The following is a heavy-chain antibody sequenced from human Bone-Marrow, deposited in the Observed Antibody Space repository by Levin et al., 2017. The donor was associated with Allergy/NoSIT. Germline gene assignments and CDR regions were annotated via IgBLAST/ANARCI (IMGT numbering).Heavy chain of an antibody. V-gene: IGHV3-33*01. J-gene: IGHJ4*02. CDR2: IWYDGTNK. Sequence: SCAASGFKFSDRGMHWVRQAPGKGLEWVGIIWYDGTNKHYADSMRGRFTISRDNSKNTLYLQMNSLRAEDTAVYYCARDLDTSELFDSWGQGTLVTVAS. CDR3: ARDLDTSELFDS. D-gene: IGHD1-1*01. CDR1: GFKFSDRG.